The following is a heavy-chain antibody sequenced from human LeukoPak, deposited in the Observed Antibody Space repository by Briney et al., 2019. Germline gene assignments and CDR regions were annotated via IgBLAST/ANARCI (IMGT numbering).Heavy chain of an antibody. V-gene: IGHV4-59*08. J-gene: IGHJ5*02. CDR3: ARQLLPRELHP. Sequence: SESLYVSSTASGGSVSCDYWNWIRQPPGKGLEWIGYIYYSGSTNYNPSLKSRVTISVDTSKNQFSLKLSSVTAADTAVYYCARQLLPRELHPWGQVTLVTVSS. CDR1: GGSVSCDY. D-gene: IGHD3-10*01. CDR2: IYYSGST.